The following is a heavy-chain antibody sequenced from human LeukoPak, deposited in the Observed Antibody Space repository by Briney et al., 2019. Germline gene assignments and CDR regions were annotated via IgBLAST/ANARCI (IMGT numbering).Heavy chain of an antibody. J-gene: IGHJ4*02. CDR2: VNHIGST. Sequence: SETLSLTRAVYGGSFSGYYWSWIRQPPGKGLEWIGEVNHIGSTNYNPSLKSRVTISVDTSKNQFSLKLSSVTAADTAVYYCARGLGFRWQQLNSPFDYWGQGTLVTVSS. D-gene: IGHD6-13*01. CDR3: ARGLGFRWQQLNSPFDY. CDR1: GGSFSGYY. V-gene: IGHV4-34*01.